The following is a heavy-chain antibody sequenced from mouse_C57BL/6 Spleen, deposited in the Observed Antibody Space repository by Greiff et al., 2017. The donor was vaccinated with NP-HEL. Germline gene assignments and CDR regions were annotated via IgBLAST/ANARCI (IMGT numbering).Heavy chain of an antibody. Sequence: VQLQQSGPELVKPGASVKMSCKASGYTFTDYNMHWVKQSHGKSLEWIGYINPNNGGTSYNQKFKGKATLTVNKSSSTAYMELRSLTSEDSAVYYCAREEPYSNYKWCAYWGQGTLVTVSA. CDR1: GYTFTDYN. J-gene: IGHJ3*01. V-gene: IGHV1-22*01. CDR3: AREEPYSNYKWCAY. D-gene: IGHD2-5*01. CDR2: INPNNGGT.